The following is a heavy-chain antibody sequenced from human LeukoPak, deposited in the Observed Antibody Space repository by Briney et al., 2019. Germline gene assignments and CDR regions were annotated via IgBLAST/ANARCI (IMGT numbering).Heavy chain of an antibody. D-gene: IGHD6-13*01. V-gene: IGHV1-2*02. CDR3: AREGSAGGTGDY. CDR2: INPNSGGT. CDR1: GYTFTGYD. Sequence: AASVKVSCKASGYTFTGYDMHWVRQAPGQGREWMGWINPNSGGTNYAQKFQGRVTMTRDTSISTAYMELSGLTSDDTAVYYCAREGSAGGTGDYWGQGTLVTVSS. J-gene: IGHJ4*02.